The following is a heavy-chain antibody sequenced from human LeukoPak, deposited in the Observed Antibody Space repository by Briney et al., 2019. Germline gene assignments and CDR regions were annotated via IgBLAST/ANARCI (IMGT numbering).Heavy chain of an antibody. D-gene: IGHD5-18*01. V-gene: IGHV1-46*01. J-gene: IGHJ4*02. CDR3: ARDSSPAMVNWNFDY. Sequence: ASVKVSCKASGYTFTSYYMHWVRQAPGQGLEWMGIINPSGGSTSYAQKFQGRVTMTRDTSTSTVYMELSRLRSEDTAVYYCARDSSPAMVNWNFDYWGQGTLVTVSS. CDR2: INPSGGST. CDR1: GYTFTSYY.